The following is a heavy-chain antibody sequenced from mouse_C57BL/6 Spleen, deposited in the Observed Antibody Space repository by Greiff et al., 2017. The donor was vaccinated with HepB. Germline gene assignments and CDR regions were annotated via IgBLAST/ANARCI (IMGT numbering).Heavy chain of an antibody. CDR3: VRHDTTVGLAY. V-gene: IGHV10-1*01. D-gene: IGHD1-1*01. Sequence: DAGGGLVQPKGSLKLSCAASGFSFNTYAMNWVRQAPGKGLEWVARIRSKSNNYATYYADSVKDRFTISRDDSESMLYLQMNNLKTEDTAMYYCVRHDTTVGLAYWGQGTLVTVSA. CDR2: IRSKSNNYAT. J-gene: IGHJ3*01. CDR1: GFSFNTYA.